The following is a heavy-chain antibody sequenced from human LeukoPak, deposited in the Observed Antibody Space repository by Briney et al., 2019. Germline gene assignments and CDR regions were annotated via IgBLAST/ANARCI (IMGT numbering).Heavy chain of an antibody. D-gene: IGHD3-22*01. CDR3: ARDIPSKRPTYYYDSSGYPFDP. CDR2: ISAYNGNT. J-gene: IGHJ5*02. V-gene: IGHV1-18*01. Sequence: ASVKVSCKASGYTFTNYGISWVRQAPGQGLEWMGWISAYNGNTNYAQKLQGRVTMTTDTSTSTAYMELRSLRSDDTAVYYCARDIPSKRPTYYYDSSGYPFDPWGQGTLVTVSS. CDR1: GYTFTNYG.